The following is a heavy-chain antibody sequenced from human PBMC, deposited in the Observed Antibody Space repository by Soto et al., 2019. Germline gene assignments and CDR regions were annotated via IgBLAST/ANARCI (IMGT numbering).Heavy chain of an antibody. J-gene: IGHJ6*02. D-gene: IGHD6-6*01. CDR1: GFTCSSYG. V-gene: IGHV3-30*18. CDR2: IVYDGSNK. Sequence: QVQLVESGGGVVQPGRSLRLSCAASGFTCSSYGMHWVRQAPGKGLEWVAVIVYDGSNKYYEESVKGRFTISRDNSKNTLYLQMNSLRAEDTAVYYCAKDKWGYSSSSSYGMDVWGQGTTVTVSS. CDR3: AKDKWGYSSSSSYGMDV.